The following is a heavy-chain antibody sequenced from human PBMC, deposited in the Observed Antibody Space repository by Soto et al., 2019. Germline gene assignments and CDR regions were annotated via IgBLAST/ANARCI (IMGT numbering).Heavy chain of an antibody. CDR2: IYYSGST. V-gene: IGHV4-31*03. Sequence: PSETLSLTCTVSGGSISSGGYYWSWIRQHPGKGLEWIGYIYYSGSTYYNPSLKSRVTISVDTSKNQFSLKLSSVTAADTAVYYCARANVDTAMVIGTWFDPWGQGTLVTVSS. CDR3: ARANVDTAMVIGTWFDP. D-gene: IGHD5-18*01. J-gene: IGHJ5*02. CDR1: GGSISSGGYY.